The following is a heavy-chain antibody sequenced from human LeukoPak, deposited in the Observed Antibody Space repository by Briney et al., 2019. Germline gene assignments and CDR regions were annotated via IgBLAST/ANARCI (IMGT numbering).Heavy chain of an antibody. D-gene: IGHD2-21*01. J-gene: IGHJ4*02. CDR3: ARERAPYYFDY. CDR1: GFIFSNYG. Sequence: GGSLRLSCAASGFIFSNYGMHWVRQAPGKGLEWVAVIWYDGSKTYSADSVKGRFTISRVQSKNTLYLQMDSLRAEDTAVYYCARERAPYYFDYWGQGTLVTVS. CDR2: IWYDGSKT. V-gene: IGHV3-33*01.